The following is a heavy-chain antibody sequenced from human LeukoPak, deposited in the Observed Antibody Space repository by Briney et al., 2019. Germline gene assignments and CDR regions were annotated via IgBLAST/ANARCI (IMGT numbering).Heavy chain of an antibody. D-gene: IGHD3-10*01. CDR2: ISSSSSYI. V-gene: IGHV3-21*01. CDR1: GFTFSSYS. J-gene: IGHJ4*02. Sequence: GGSLRLSCSASGFTFSSYSMSWVRPAPGKGLEWVSSISSSSSYIYYADTAKGRFTISRDNAKNSLYLQMNCLRAEDTAVYYCARASGEPSLCDYWGQGTLLTVSS. CDR3: ARASGEPSLCDY.